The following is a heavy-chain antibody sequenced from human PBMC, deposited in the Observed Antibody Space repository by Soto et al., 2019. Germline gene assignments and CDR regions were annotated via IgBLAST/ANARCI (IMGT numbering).Heavy chain of an antibody. D-gene: IGHD6-19*01. CDR1: GYTFTSYN. CDR2: MNPKTGNT. V-gene: IGHV1-8*01. Sequence: ASVKVSCKTSGYTFTSYNINWVRQAPGQGLEWMGWMNPKTGNTGYVQKFQGRITMTGNASISTAYMELSSLRSEDTAVYYCARSYCIYSSCSPLLIGWWGR. CDR3: ARSYCIYSSCSPLLIGW. J-gene: IGHJ2*01.